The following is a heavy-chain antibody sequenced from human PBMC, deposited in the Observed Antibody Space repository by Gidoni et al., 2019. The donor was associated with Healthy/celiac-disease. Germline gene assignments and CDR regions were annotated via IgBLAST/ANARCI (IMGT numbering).Heavy chain of an antibody. CDR1: GFTCSSYD. V-gene: IGHV3-23*01. D-gene: IGHD5-12*01. CDR2: ISGSGGST. J-gene: IGHJ4*02. CDR3: AKDWDASGYDWGFFDY. Sequence: EVQLWESGGGLVQPGGSLRLPCAAAGFTCSSYDMSWVRQAPGKGLEWFSAISGSGGSTYYADSVKGRFTISRDNSKNTLYLQMNSLRAEDTAVYYCAKDWDASGYDWGFFDYWGQGTLVTVSS.